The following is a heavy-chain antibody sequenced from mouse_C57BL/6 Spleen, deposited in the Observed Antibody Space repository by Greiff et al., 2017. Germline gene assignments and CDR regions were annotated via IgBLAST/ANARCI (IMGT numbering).Heavy chain of an antibody. J-gene: IGHJ3*01. Sequence: VQLQESGPGMVKPSQSLSLTCTVTGYSFTSGYDWHWIRHFPGNKLEWMGYISYSGSTNYNPSLKSRISITHDTSKNHFFLKLNSVTTEDTATYYGAGEGGAAWFGYWGQGTLVTVSA. CDR2: ISYSGST. CDR3: AGEGGAAWFGY. CDR1: GYSFTSGYD. D-gene: IGHD1-1*02. V-gene: IGHV3-1*01.